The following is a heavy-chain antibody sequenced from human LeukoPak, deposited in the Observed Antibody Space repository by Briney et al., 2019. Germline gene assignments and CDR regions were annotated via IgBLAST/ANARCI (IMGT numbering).Heavy chain of an antibody. V-gene: IGHV1-69*06. CDR2: IIPIFGTA. D-gene: IGHD5-18*01. CDR3: ARGGTAMVTEYDAFDI. Sequence: SVKVSCKASGGTFSSYAISWVRQAPGQGLEWMGGIIPIFGTANYAQKFQGRVTITADKSTSTAYMELSSLRSEDMAVYYCARGGTAMVTEYDAFDIWGQGTMVTVSS. J-gene: IGHJ3*02. CDR1: GGTFSSYA.